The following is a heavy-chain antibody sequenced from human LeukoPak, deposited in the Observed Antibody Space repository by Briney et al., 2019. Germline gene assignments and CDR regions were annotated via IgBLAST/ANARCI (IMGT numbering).Heavy chain of an antibody. CDR3: TRENYVPDS. CDR2: ISDGGWAT. CDR1: GFTYKNYT. Sequence: GGSPRLSCVASGFTYKNYTMSWVRQTPGKGLEWVASISDGGWATYYVDSVRGRFTISRDDARNSLFLQMNGLRADDTAVYYCTRENYVPDSWGQGTLVTVSS. J-gene: IGHJ4*02. V-gene: IGHV3-7*03. D-gene: IGHD3-10*02.